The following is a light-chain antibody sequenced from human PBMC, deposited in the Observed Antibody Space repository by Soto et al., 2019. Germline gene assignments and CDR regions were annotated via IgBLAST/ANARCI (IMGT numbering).Light chain of an antibody. V-gene: IGKV2-28*01. J-gene: IGKJ1*01. Sequence: DIVMTRSPLSLPVTPGEPSSISCRSSQSLLHSNGYNYLDWYLQKPGQSPQLLIYLGSNRASGVPDRFSGSGSGTDFTLKISRVEAEDVGVYYCMQPLQSWTFGQGTKVDIK. CDR2: LGS. CDR1: QSLLHSNGYNY. CDR3: MQPLQSWT.